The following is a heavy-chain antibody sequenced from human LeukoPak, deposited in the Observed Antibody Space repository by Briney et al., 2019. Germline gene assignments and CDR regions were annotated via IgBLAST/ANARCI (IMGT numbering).Heavy chain of an antibody. V-gene: IGHV4-59*08. CDR2: IYNSGTT. D-gene: IGHD2-15*01. Sequence: PSETLSLTCTVSGGSVRNYYWSWIRQSPGKGLEWIGYIYNSGTTNFNPSLKSRVTISLDTSNNQFSLRLNSVTAADTAVYYCARHLPVVAATCFDYWGQGTLVTVSS. J-gene: IGHJ4*02. CDR3: ARHLPVVAATCFDY. CDR1: GGSVRNYY.